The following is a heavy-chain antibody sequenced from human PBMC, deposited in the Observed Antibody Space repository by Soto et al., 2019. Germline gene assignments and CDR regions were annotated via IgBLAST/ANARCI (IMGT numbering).Heavy chain of an antibody. V-gene: IGHV3-23*01. CDR2: ISGSGTTA. D-gene: IGHD6-19*01. Sequence: EVQLLESGGGLVQPGGSLRLSCAASGFIFSSYAMSWVRQAPGKRLEWVSAISGSGTTAYYADTVKGRSTFSRDKSKKTMYLQRNSLRAEDTAVYYFAKPTDGWFSAFEIWGQGTMVTVSS. CDR3: AKPTDGWFSAFEI. CDR1: GFIFSSYA. J-gene: IGHJ3*02.